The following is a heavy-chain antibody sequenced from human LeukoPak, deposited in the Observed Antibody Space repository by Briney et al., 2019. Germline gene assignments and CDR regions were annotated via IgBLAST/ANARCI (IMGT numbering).Heavy chain of an antibody. V-gene: IGHV1-69*13. D-gene: IGHD2-2*01. J-gene: IGHJ5*02. CDR2: IIPIFGTA. CDR1: GGTFSSYA. Sequence: SVKVSCKASGGTFSSYAISWVRQAPGQGLEWMGGIIPIFGTANYAQKFQGRVTITADESTSTAYMELSSLRSADTAVYYCGANHRRVICSSTSCQWSRKVFDPWGQGTLVTVSS. CDR3: GANHRRVICSSTSCQWSRKVFDP.